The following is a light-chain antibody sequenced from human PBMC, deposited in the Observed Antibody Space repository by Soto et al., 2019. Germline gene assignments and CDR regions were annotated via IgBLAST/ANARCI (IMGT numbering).Light chain of an antibody. CDR2: GAS. J-gene: IGKJ3*01. CDR1: QSVSNNY. V-gene: IGKV3-20*01. CDR3: QQYGSSPFT. Sequence: EIVLTQSPGTLSLSPGERATLSCRASQSVSNNYLAWYQQKPGRAPRFLIYGASSRATGVPDRFSGSGSGTDFTLTISRLEPEDFAVYYCQQYGSSPFTFGPGTKGDIK.